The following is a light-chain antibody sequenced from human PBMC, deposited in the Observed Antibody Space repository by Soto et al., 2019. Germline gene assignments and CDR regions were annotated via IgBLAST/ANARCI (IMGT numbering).Light chain of an antibody. CDR3: QQYRDSRT. V-gene: IGKV3-20*01. Sequence: VMTQSPATLSVSPGERATLSCRASQSFSNNYLAWYQQKPGQAPRLLIYGASSRATGIPDRFSGSGSGTDFTLTISRLEPEDYAVYYCQQYRDSRTFGQGTKVDIK. J-gene: IGKJ1*01. CDR2: GAS. CDR1: QSFSNNY.